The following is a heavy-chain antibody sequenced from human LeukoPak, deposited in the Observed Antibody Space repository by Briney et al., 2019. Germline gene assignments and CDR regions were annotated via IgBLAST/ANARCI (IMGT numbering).Heavy chain of an antibody. Sequence: GGSLRLSCAVSGFTFRTYWMHWVRQVPGEGLVWVSRINEDGSITNYADSVKGRFSIPRDNAKNTLYLQMNSLRAEDTAVYYCGRVRCSSTSCYTGWFDPWGQGTLVTVSS. D-gene: IGHD2-2*02. J-gene: IGHJ5*02. CDR1: GFTFRTYW. CDR2: INEDGSIT. CDR3: GRVRCSSTSCYTGWFDP. V-gene: IGHV3-74*01.